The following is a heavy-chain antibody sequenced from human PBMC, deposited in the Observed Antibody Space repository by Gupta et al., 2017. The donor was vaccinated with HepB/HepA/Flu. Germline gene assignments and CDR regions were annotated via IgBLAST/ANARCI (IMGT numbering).Heavy chain of an antibody. D-gene: IGHD4-23*01. V-gene: IGHV4-39*01. CDR3: AIHNYCGGNDDFDF. Sequence: QLQLQESGPGLVKPSETLSLTCSVSGGSINSRNYYWGWIRQPPGKGPEWITSIYYSGSTYYNPSLKSRVTISVDTSKNQFSLKLRSVTAADTAVYYCAIHNYCGGNDDFDFWGQGTLVTVSS. CDR1: GGSINSRNYY. J-gene: IGHJ4*02. CDR2: IYYSGST.